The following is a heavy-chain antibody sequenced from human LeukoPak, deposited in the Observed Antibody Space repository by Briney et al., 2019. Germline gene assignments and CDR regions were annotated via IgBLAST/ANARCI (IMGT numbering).Heavy chain of an antibody. D-gene: IGHD3-22*01. CDR2: INPNSGGT. CDR1: GYTFTGYY. J-gene: IGHJ3*02. CDR3: ARXXXLSFGSXYYGFTDLDAFDI. Sequence: GASVKVSCKASGYTFTGYYMHWVRQAPGQGLEWMGRINPNSGGTNYAQKFQGRVTMTRDTSISTAYMELSRLRSDDTAVYYCARXXXLSFGSXYYGFTDLDAFDIWGQGTMVTVSS. V-gene: IGHV1-2*06.